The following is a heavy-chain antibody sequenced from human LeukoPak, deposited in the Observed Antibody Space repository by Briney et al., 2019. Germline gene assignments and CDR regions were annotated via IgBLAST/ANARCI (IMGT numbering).Heavy chain of an antibody. CDR1: GYTFTSYY. Sequence: ASVKVSCKASGYTFTSYYMHWVRQAPGQGLEWMGIVNPSGGSTSYAQKFQGRVTMTRDTATSTVYMELSSLRSEDTAVYYCARDSGSYFDYWGQGTLVTVSS. D-gene: IGHD1-26*01. CDR2: VNPSGGST. CDR3: ARDSGSYFDY. V-gene: IGHV1-46*01. J-gene: IGHJ4*02.